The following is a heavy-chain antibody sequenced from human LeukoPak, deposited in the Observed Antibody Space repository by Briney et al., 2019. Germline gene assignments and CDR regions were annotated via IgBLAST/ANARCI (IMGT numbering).Heavy chain of an antibody. Sequence: ASVKVSFKASGYPFTSYDINWVRPATGQGLEWMGWMNPNSGNTGYAQKFQGRVTITRNTSISTAYMELSSLRSEDTAVYYCARAAFSSWYVPEKMSNWFDPWGQGTLVTVSS. CDR2: MNPNSGNT. J-gene: IGHJ5*02. V-gene: IGHV1-8*03. D-gene: IGHD6-13*01. CDR3: ARAAFSSWYVPEKMSNWFDP. CDR1: GYPFTSYD.